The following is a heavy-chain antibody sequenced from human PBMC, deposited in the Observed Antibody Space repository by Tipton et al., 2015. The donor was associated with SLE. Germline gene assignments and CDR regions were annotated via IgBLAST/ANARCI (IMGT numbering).Heavy chain of an antibody. D-gene: IGHD6-13*01. J-gene: IGHJ5*02. CDR3: ASHLAAAGTGWFDP. Sequence: TLSLTCTVSGGSISSYYCSWLRQPPGKGLEWIGYIYYSGSTNDNPSLKSRVTISVDTSKNQFSLKLGSVTAAGTAVYYCASHLAAAGTGWFDPWGQGTLVTVSS. CDR2: IYYSGST. V-gene: IGHV4-59*01. CDR1: GGSISSYY.